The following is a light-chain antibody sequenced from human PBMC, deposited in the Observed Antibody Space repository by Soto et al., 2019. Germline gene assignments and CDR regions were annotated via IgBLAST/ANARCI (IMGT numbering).Light chain of an antibody. CDR2: GIS. J-gene: IGKJ1*01. V-gene: IGKV3-20*01. CDR3: EQYGSSPRT. Sequence: EIVLTQSPATLSLSPGERATLSCRASQSLSSYFAWYQQKPGQAPRLLIYGISIRATGIPDRFSGSGSGTDFTLTISRLEPEDFAVYYCEQYGSSPRTFGQGTKVDIK. CDR1: QSLSSY.